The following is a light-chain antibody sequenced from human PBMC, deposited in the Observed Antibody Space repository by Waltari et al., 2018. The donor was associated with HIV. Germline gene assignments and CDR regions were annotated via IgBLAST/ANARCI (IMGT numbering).Light chain of an antibody. J-gene: IGLJ3*02. V-gene: IGLV2-14*01. CDR2: QVT. CDR1: SSDVGGYGY. Sequence: QSVLPQPASVSGSPGQSVTISCPGTSSDVGGYGYVSWYQQHPGKAHKLLIYQVTHRPSVISSRFAGSKSGNTASMTISGLQAEDEADYYCSSYTATTAILFGGGTKVTVL. CDR3: SSYTATTAIL.